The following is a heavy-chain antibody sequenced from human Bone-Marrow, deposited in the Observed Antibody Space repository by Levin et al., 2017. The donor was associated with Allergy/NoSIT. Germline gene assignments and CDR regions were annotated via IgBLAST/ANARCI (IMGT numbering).Heavy chain of an antibody. Sequence: SCAASGFTFSSYAMHWVRQAPGKGLEWVAVISYDGSNKYYADSVKGRFTISRDNSKNTLYLQMNSLRAEDTAVYYCARDTQYFGVVQHNWFDPWGQGTLVTVSS. V-gene: IGHV3-30-3*01. CDR2: ISYDGSNK. CDR3: ARDTQYFGVVQHNWFDP. D-gene: IGHD3-3*01. CDR1: GFTFSSYA. J-gene: IGHJ5*02.